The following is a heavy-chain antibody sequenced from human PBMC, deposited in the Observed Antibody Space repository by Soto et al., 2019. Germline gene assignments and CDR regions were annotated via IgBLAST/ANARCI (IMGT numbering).Heavy chain of an antibody. CDR1: GGSISSSSYF. CDR2: IYYSGST. V-gene: IGHV4-39*01. J-gene: IGHJ5*02. D-gene: IGHD2-21*02. Sequence: QLQLQESGPGLVKPSETLALTCTVSGGSISSSSYFWGWIRQPPGKGLEWIGSIYYSGSTYYNPSLKRQVAVSVDTSKNQFSLKLSSVTAADTAVYYCARHPSDFWFDPWGQGTLVTVSS. CDR3: ARHPSDFWFDP.